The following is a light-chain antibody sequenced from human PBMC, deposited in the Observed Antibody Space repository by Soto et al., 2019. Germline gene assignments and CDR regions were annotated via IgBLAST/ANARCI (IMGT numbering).Light chain of an antibody. CDR3: QSSDGNNMV. CDR2: EDN. V-gene: IGLV6-57*02. Sequence: FMLTQPHSVSESPGKTVTISCTGSSGSIASGYVQWYQQRPGSAPTTLIYEDNQRPAGVPERFSGSIDSSSNSASLTISGLRPEDEADYYCQSSDGNNMVFGGGTKLTVL. J-gene: IGLJ2*01. CDR1: SGSIASGY.